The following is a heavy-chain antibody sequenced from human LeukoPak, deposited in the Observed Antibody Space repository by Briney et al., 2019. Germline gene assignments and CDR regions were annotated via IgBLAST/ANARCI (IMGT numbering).Heavy chain of an antibody. J-gene: IGHJ4*02. D-gene: IGHD5-12*01. V-gene: IGHV4-30-2*01. CDR3: ARDHSGYDSPFDY. Sequence: SQTLSLTCAVSGVSISSGGYSWSWIRQPPGKGLEWIGYIYHSGSTYYNPSLKSRVTISVDRSKNQFSLKLSSVTAADTAVYYCARDHSGYDSPFDYWGQGTLVTVSS. CDR2: IYHSGST. CDR1: GVSISSGGYS.